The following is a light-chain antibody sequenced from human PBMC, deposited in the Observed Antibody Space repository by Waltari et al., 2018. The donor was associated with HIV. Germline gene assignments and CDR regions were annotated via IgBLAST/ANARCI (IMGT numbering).Light chain of an antibody. CDR1: SSDVGGYHL. Sequence: QSALTQPPSVSGSPGQSITISCTGTSSDVGGYHLVSWYQQHPGTAPKLMIYAVSKRPSGVSNRFSGSKSGNTASLTISGLHAEDEADYYCCAYAGSTTYVIFGGGTKLTVL. CDR2: AVS. V-gene: IGLV2-23*02. CDR3: CAYAGSTTYVI. J-gene: IGLJ2*01.